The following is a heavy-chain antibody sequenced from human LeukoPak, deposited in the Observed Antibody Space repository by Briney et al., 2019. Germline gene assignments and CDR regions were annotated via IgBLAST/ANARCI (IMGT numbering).Heavy chain of an antibody. CDR1: GFTFSNYW. D-gene: IGHD2-2*01. CDR2: LNSDGSNT. J-gene: IGHJ4*02. V-gene: IGHV3-74*01. Sequence: GRSLRLSCAASGFTFSNYWMHWVRQAPGKGLVWVSRLNSDGSNTNYADCVKGRFTVSRDNAKNTLFLQMNDLRAEDTAMYYCARDVEATAAISVDYWGQGALVTLFS. CDR3: ARDVEATAAISVDY.